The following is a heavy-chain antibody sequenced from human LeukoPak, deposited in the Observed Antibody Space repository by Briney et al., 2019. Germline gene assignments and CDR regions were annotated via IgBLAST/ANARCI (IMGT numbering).Heavy chain of an antibody. V-gene: IGHV3-7*01. J-gene: IGHJ3*02. D-gene: IGHD2-15*01. CDR3: ARVLVGDAFDI. CDR2: IKQDGSET. Sequence: PGGSLRLSCAASGFTFSSYWMSWVRQPPGKGLEWVANIKQDGSETYYVDSVKGRFTISRDNAKNSLFLQMNSLRAEDTAVYYCARVLVGDAFDIWGQGTMVTVSS. CDR1: GFTFSSYW.